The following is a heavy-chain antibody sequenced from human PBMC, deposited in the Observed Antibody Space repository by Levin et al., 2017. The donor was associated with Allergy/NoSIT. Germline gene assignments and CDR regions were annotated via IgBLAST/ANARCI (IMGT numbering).Heavy chain of an antibody. J-gene: IGHJ4*02. V-gene: IGHV4-39*07. CDR1: GGSISSDPYY. Sequence: SQTLSLTCTVSGGSISSDPYYWGWIRQSPGRGLEWIASIYYSGKTAYNPSLKSRVTISLDTSKNQFSLQLNSVTAADTATYHCARGRPEGLGEGVVFWGQGTLVSVSS. D-gene: IGHD7-27*01. CDR3: ARGRPEGLGEGVVF. CDR2: IYYSGKT.